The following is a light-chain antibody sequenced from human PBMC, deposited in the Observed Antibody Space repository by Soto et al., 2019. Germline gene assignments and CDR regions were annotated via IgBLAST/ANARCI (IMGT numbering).Light chain of an antibody. CDR3: SSYGASSTL. CDR1: SCDIGSYNY. V-gene: IGLV2-14*03. J-gene: IGLJ3*02. CDR2: DVS. Sequence: QSALTQPASLSGSPGQSITISCTGTSCDIGSYNYVSWYQQHPGKAPKLMIFDVSYRPSGISDRFSGSKSGNTASLTISGLQPEDEADYYCSSYGASSTLFGGGTKVTVL.